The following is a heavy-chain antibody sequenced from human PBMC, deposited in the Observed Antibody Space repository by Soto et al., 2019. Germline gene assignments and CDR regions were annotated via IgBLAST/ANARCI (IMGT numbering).Heavy chain of an antibody. D-gene: IGHD3-10*01. Sequence: SETLSLTCTVSGGSVSSGRYYWSWIRQPPGKGLEWIGYMFDSGSTNYNPSLKSRVTIGVDTSKNQFSLKLSSVTAADTAMYYCARAYYYGSGRGRSMDVWGQGTTVTVSS. J-gene: IGHJ6*02. V-gene: IGHV4-61*01. CDR3: ARAYYYGSGRGRSMDV. CDR2: MFDSGST. CDR1: GGSVSSGRYY.